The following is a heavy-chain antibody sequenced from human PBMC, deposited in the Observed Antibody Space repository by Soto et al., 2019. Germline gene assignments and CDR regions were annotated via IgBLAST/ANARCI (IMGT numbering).Heavy chain of an antibody. J-gene: IGHJ5*01. CDR3: ARGLNWGYRLDS. D-gene: IGHD7-27*01. V-gene: IGHV1-69*06. CDR1: GGTFSGHA. CDR2: LIPLFGTT. Sequence: QVQLVQSGAEVKKPGSSVKVSCEASGGTFSGHAISWVRQAPGQGPEWMGGLIPLFGTTQHAQNFQDRLTITADKSTSTAYMELTSLRFEDTAIYHGARGLNWGYRLDSWGQGTLVTVSS.